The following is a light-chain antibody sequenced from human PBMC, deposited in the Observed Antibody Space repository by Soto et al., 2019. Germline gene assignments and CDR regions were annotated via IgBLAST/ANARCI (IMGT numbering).Light chain of an antibody. CDR3: CSYAGQTVF. V-gene: IGLV2-23*01. CDR2: EDD. J-gene: IGLJ2*01. CDR1: SSHIGSSNF. Sequence: QSVLTQPASVSGSPGQSITISCTVTSSHIGSSNFVSWYQQLPGKAPKLMIYEDDKRPSGVSNRFSGSKSGNTASLTVSGLQAEYEGDYYGCSYAGQTVFFAGGTKLTVL.